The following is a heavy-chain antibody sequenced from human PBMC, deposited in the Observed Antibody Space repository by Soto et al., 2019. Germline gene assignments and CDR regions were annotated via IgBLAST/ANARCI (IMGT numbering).Heavy chain of an antibody. CDR2: IYSGGST. CDR3: AREYCSSTSCFLHMDV. CDR1: GFTVSSNY. D-gene: IGHD2-2*01. Sequence: GGSLRLSCAASGFTVSSNYMSWVRQAPGKGLEWVSVIYSGGSTYYADSVKGRFTISRDNSKNTLYLQMNSLRAEDTAVYYCAREYCSSTSCFLHMDVWGQGTTVTVSS. V-gene: IGHV3-53*01. J-gene: IGHJ6*02.